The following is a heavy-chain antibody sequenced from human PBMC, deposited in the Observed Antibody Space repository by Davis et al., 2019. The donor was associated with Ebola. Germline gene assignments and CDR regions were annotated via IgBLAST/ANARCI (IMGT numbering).Heavy chain of an antibody. D-gene: IGHD2-21*01. V-gene: IGHV3-23*01. Sequence: GESLKISCAASGFTFSSYAMSWVRQAPGKGLEWVSAISGSGGSTYYADSVKGRFTISRDNSKNTLYLQMNSLRAEDTAVYYCAKVIGVWIAYCGGDCPDGYYFDYWGQGTLVTVSS. J-gene: IGHJ4*02. CDR1: GFTFSSYA. CDR3: AKVIGVWIAYCGGDCPDGYYFDY. CDR2: ISGSGGST.